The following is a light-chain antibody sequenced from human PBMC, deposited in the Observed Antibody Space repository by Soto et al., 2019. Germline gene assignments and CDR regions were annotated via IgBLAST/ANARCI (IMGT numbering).Light chain of an antibody. Sequence: EIVLTQSPGTLSLSPGDRATLSCRASQSLSSNYLAWYQQKPGQAPRLLIYGASSRAAGIPDRFSGSGSGTDFTLTISRLEPEDFAVYYCQQYSSSPPTFGQGTKVDIK. CDR1: QSLSSNY. J-gene: IGKJ1*01. CDR3: QQYSSSPPT. CDR2: GAS. V-gene: IGKV3-20*01.